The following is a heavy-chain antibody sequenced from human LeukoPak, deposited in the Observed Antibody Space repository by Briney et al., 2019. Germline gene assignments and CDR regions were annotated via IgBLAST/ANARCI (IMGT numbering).Heavy chain of an antibody. CDR2: IYSSGST. Sequence: PSETLSLTCTVSGGTMTNYYWSWVRQPAGKELEWIGRIYSSGSTNYNPSLKSRVTMSVDTSKNQFSLNLTSVTVADMAVYFCARVGVVESSGYHDYYFDYWGRGTLVTVSS. CDR3: ARVGVVESSGYHDYYFDY. V-gene: IGHV4-4*07. CDR1: GGTMTNYY. D-gene: IGHD3-22*01. J-gene: IGHJ4*02.